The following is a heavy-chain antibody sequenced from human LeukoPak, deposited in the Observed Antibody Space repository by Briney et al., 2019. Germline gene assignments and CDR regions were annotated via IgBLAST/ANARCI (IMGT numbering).Heavy chain of an antibody. CDR3: AELGITMIGGV. D-gene: IGHD3-10*02. Sequence: GGSLRLSCTASRFIFSRYWMHWVRQAPGKGLVWVSRINTDGSSTNYADSVKGRFTISRDNAKNSLYLQMNSLRAEDTAVYYCAELGITMIGGVWGKGTTVTISS. CDR2: INTDGSST. CDR1: RFIFSRYW. V-gene: IGHV3-74*01. J-gene: IGHJ6*04.